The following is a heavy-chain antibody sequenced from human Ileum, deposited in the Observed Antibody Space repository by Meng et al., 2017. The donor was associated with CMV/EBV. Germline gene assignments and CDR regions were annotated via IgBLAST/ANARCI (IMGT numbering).Heavy chain of an antibody. D-gene: IGHD1-26*01. J-gene: IGHJ4*02. V-gene: IGHV4-39*07. CDR2: MYFSGIA. Sequence: QMQLQGSGPGLVKPAETLSLTCTPSGDPISSGSHSWAWFRQPPGKRLEWIGSMYFSGIADYNPSLKSRVTISLHATQKQFSLRLTSVTAADSAVYFCARDLTNKWFYYWGQETLVTVSS. CDR3: ARDLTNKWFYY. CDR1: GDPISSGSHS.